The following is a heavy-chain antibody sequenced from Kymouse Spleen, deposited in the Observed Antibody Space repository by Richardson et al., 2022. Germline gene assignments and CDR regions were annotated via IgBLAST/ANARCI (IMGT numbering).Heavy chain of an antibody. J-gene: IGHJ4*02. D-gene: IGHD3-10*01. Sequence: QVQLQQWGAGLLKPSETLSLTCAVYGGSFSGYYWSWIRQPPGKGLEWIGEINHSGSTNYNPSLKSRVTISVDTSKNQFSLKLSSVTAADTAVYYCARDYYGSGSYYTFDYWGQGTLVTVSS. CDR2: INHSGST. CDR1: GGSFSGYY. CDR3: ARDYYGSGSYYTFDY. V-gene: IGHV4-34*01.